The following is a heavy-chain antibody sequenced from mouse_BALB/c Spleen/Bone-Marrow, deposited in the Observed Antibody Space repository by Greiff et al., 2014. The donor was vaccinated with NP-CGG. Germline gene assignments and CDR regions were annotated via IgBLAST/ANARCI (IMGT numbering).Heavy chain of an antibody. Sequence: VQLQQSGPELVKPGASVKMSCKASGYTFTSYVIHWVKLKPGPGLEWIGYINPYNDGTKYNEKFKGKATLTSDKSSSTAYMELSSLTSEDSAVYYCARGGYYGTSLYWYFDVWGAGTTVTVSS. CDR2: INPYNDGT. CDR1: GYTFTSYV. V-gene: IGHV1-14*01. J-gene: IGHJ1*01. CDR3: ARGGYYGTSLYWYFDV. D-gene: IGHD1-1*01.